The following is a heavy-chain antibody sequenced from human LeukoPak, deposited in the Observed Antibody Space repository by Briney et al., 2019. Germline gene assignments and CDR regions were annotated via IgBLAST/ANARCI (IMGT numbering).Heavy chain of an antibody. V-gene: IGHV4-4*07. D-gene: IGHD6-19*01. CDR1: GGSISSYY. Sequence: SETLSLTCTVSGGSISSYYWSWIRQPAGKGLEWIGRIYTSGSTNYNPSLKSRVTMSVDTSKNQFSLKLSSVTAADTAVYYCARALGEVAGTPPYYYYYHMDVWGKGTTVTVSS. CDR2: IYTSGST. J-gene: IGHJ6*03. CDR3: ARALGEVAGTPPYYYYYHMDV.